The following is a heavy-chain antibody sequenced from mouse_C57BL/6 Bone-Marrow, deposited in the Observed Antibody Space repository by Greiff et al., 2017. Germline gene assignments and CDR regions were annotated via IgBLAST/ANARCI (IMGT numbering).Heavy chain of an antibody. Sequence: QVQLQQSGAELARPGASVKLSCKASGYTFTSYWMHWVKQRPGQGLEWIGMIHPNSGSTNYNEKFKSKATLTVDKSSSTAYMQLSSLTSEDSAVYYCARLLYGNLYYYAMDYWGQGTSVTVSS. D-gene: IGHD2-10*02. CDR3: ARLLYGNLYYYAMDY. CDR1: GYTFTSYW. V-gene: IGHV1-64*01. CDR2: IHPNSGST. J-gene: IGHJ4*01.